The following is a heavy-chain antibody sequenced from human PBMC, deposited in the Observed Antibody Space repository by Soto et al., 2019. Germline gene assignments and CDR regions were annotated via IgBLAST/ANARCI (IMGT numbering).Heavy chain of an antibody. CDR2: INPNSGGT. D-gene: IGHD2-8*01. J-gene: IGHJ5*02. V-gene: IGHV1-2*04. CDR3: ALEVGYCTNGVCWNSFDP. CDR1: GYTFPGYY. Sequence: ASVKVSCKASGYTFPGYYMHWVRQAPGQGLEWMGWINPNSGGTNYAQKFQGWVTMTRDTSISTAYMEPSRLRSDDTAVYYCALEVGYCTNGVCWNSFDPWGQGILVTVSS.